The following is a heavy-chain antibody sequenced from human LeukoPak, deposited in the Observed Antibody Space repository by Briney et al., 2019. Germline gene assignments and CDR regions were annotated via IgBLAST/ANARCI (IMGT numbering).Heavy chain of an antibody. J-gene: IGHJ4*02. Sequence: SETLSLTCTVSGGSISSYYWSWIRQPAGKGLEWIGRIYTSGSTNYNPSLKSRVTMSVDASKNQFSLKLSSVTAADTAVYYCARGSTVTTTVYYFDYWGQGTLVTVSS. CDR3: ARGSTVTTTVYYFDY. CDR2: IYTSGST. V-gene: IGHV4-4*07. D-gene: IGHD4-17*01. CDR1: GGSISSYY.